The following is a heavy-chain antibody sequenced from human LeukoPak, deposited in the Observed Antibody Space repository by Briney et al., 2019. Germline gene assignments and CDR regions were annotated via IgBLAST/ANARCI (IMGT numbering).Heavy chain of an antibody. CDR1: GFTFSSYA. J-gene: IGHJ4*02. V-gene: IGHV3-23*01. CDR2: ISGSDGRT. D-gene: IGHD1-1*01. Sequence: TGGSLRLSCAASGFTFSSYAMSWVRQAPGKGLEWVSAISGSDGRTYYADSVKGRFTISRDNSKNTLYLQMNSLRADDTALYYCANQLGYFDDWGQGTLVTVSS. CDR3: ANQLGYFDD.